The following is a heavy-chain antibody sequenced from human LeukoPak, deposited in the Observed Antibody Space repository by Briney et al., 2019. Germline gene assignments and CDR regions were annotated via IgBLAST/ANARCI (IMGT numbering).Heavy chain of an antibody. V-gene: IGHV3-7*04. CDR3: ARDLGYYRADY. J-gene: IGHJ4*02. Sequence: QPGGSLRLSCAASGFTLSSYWMSWVRQAPGKGLEWLANIKGDGSDNHYVDSVRGLFTISRDNAKNSLYLQMNSLRDEDTAVYYCARDLGYYRADYWGPGTLGTVSS. D-gene: IGHD1-26*01. CDR1: GFTLSSYW. CDR2: IKGDGSDN.